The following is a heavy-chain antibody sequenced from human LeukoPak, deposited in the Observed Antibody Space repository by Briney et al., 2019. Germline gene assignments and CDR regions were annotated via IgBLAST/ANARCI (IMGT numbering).Heavy chain of an antibody. Sequence: GGSLRLSCAASGFTFSDYSMNWVRQAPGKGLEWVASISTIGTYTFYTASLKGRIRFSRDNAKNSLILQMSILRADDTAVYYCTRDGSGFYYYYDMVCWGKATTVSFSS. V-gene: IGHV3-21*01. J-gene: IGHJ6*04. CDR3: TRDGSGFYYYYDMVC. CDR1: GFTFSDYS. CDR2: ISTIGTYT. D-gene: IGHD6-25*01.